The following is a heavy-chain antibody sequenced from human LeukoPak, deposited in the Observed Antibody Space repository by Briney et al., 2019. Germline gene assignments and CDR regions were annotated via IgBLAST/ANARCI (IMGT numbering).Heavy chain of an antibody. V-gene: IGHV3-48*03. J-gene: IGHJ3*02. CDR2: ISSSGSTI. CDR1: GFTFSSYE. D-gene: IGHD2-15*01. Sequence: GESLQISCAASGFTFSSYEMNWVRQAPGKGLEWVSYISSSGSTIYYADSVKGRFTISRDNAKNSLYLQMNSLRAEDTAVYYCARDCGGGSCYGPYDAFDIWGQGTMVTVSS. CDR3: ARDCGGGSCYGPYDAFDI.